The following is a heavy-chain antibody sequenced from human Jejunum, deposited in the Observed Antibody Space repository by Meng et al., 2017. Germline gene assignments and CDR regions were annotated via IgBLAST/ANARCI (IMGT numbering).Heavy chain of an antibody. CDR2: IWHDGSKV. J-gene: IGHJ4*02. V-gene: IGHV3-33*01. CDR1: GFNFTNYG. D-gene: IGHD3-10*01. CDR3: LRGRDY. Sequence: AQLVESGGGVVQPGKSLRLSCAASGFNFTNYGMHWVRQAPGKGLEWGAVIWHDGSKVFYADSVRGRFTISRDNSHNTVDLQMNSVRVDDTAVYFCLRGRDYWGQGTLVTVSS.